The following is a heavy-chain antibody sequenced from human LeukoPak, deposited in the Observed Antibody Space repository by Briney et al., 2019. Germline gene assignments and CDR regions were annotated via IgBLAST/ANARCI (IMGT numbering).Heavy chain of an antibody. V-gene: IGHV3-48*01. D-gene: IGHD3-3*01. CDR3: ARPEKSGYSPYVFDI. CDR2: ISPSSTIT. J-gene: IGHJ3*02. Sequence: GGSLRLSCAASGFTFSSYSMNWVRQAPGKGLEWVSYISPSSTITYYADSVRGRFTISRDNAKNSLYLQMNSLRAEDTAVYYCARPEKSGYSPYVFDIWGRGTMVTVSS. CDR1: GFTFSSYS.